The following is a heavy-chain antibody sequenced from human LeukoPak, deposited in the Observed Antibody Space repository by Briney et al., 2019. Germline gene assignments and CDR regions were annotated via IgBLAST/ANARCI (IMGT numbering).Heavy chain of an antibody. J-gene: IGHJ4*02. D-gene: IGHD3-3*01. CDR3: ARHSSGYYDFWSGYYASGYFDY. Sequence: ASVKVSCKASGYTFTSYAMHWVRQAPGQRLEWMGWINAGNGNTKYSQKFQGRVTITRDTSASTAYMELSSLRSEDTAVYYCARHSSGYYDFWSGYYASGYFDYWGQETLVTVFS. CDR2: INAGNGNT. V-gene: IGHV1-3*01. CDR1: GYTFTSYA.